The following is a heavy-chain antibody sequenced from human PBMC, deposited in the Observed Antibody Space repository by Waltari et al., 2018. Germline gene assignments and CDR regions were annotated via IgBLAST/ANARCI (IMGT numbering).Heavy chain of an antibody. D-gene: IGHD3-16*01. CDR3: ARDSGGLHLGEFYY. CDR2: IYYSGST. Sequence: QLQLQESGPGLVKPSETLSLTCTVSGGSISSSSYYWGWIRQPPGKGLEWIGSIYYSGSTYYNPSLKSRVTISVDTSKNQFSLKLSSVTAADTAVYYCARDSGGLHLGEFYYWGQGTLVTVSS. V-gene: IGHV4-39*07. CDR1: GGSISSSSYY. J-gene: IGHJ4*02.